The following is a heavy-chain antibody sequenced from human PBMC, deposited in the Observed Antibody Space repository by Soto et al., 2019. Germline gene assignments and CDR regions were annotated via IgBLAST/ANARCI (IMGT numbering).Heavy chain of an antibody. CDR2: MNPNSGNT. Sequence: GASVKVSCKASGYTFTSYDINWVRQATGQGLEWMGWMNPNSGNTGYAQKFQGRVTMTRNTSISTAYMELSSLRSEDTAVYYCAIGGRYQLLWLDDAFDIWGQGTMVTVSS. J-gene: IGHJ3*02. CDR3: AIGGRYQLLWLDDAFDI. V-gene: IGHV1-8*01. D-gene: IGHD2-2*01. CDR1: GYTFTSYD.